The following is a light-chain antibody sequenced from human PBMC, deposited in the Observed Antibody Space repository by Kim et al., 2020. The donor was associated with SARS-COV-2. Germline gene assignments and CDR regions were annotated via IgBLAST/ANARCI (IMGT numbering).Light chain of an antibody. V-gene: IGLV3-1*01. CDR1: KLGTKY. CDR3: QAWDNSAAV. CDR2: QYT. J-gene: IGLJ3*02. Sequence: SYELTQPPSVSVSPRQTASITCSGDKLGTKYISWYQQKPGQSPVMVMYQYTKRPSGIPERFSGSRSGNTATLTISETQPMDEADYYCQAWDNSAAVLGGGTKLTVL.